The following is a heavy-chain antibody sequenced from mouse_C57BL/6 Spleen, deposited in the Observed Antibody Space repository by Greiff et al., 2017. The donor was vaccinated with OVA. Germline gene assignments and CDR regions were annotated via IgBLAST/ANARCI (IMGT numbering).Heavy chain of an antibody. CDR1: GYSFTSYY. D-gene: IGHD1-1*01. V-gene: IGHV1-66*01. J-gene: IGHJ1*03. CDR3: ARTNYYGSSLGYFDV. Sequence: VQLQQSGPELVKPGASVKISCKASGYSFTSYYIHWVKQRPGPGLEWIGWIYPGSGNTKYNEKFKGKATLTADTSSSTAYMQLSSLTSEDSAVYYCARTNYYGSSLGYFDVWGTGTTVTVSS. CDR2: IYPGSGNT.